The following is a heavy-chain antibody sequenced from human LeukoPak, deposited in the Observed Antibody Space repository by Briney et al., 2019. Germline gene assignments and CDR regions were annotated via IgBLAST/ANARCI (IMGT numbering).Heavy chain of an antibody. J-gene: IGHJ5*02. V-gene: IGHV1-18*01. CDR1: GYTFTSYG. D-gene: IGHD5-18*01. CDR2: INTGNGNT. CDR3: ARCGYSDAWSCDH. Sequence: ASVNVSCKASGYTFTSYGISWVRQAPGQGLEWMGWINTGNGNTEYSQKFQGRVTVTTDTSASTAYMELSSLRSEHTAVYYCARCGYSDAWSCDHWGQGTLVTVSS.